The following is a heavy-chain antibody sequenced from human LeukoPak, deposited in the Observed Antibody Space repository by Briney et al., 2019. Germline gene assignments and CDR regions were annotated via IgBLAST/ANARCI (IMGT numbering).Heavy chain of an antibody. CDR3: ARVPVDTAMVTTAPDY. CDR1: GGSISSGGYY. D-gene: IGHD5-18*01. CDR2: IYYSGST. Sequence: NPSQTLSLTCTVSGGSISSGGYYWSCIRQHPGKGLECIGYIYYSGSTYYNPSLKSRVTISVDTSKNQFSLKLTSVTAADTAVYYCARVPVDTAMVTTAPDYWGQGTLVTVSS. V-gene: IGHV4-31*03. J-gene: IGHJ4*02.